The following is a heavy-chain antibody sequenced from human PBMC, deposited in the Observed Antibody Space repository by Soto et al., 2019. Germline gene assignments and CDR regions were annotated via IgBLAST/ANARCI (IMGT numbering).Heavy chain of an antibody. Sequence: PGGSLRLSCAASGFTSSSYSMNWVRQAPGKGLEYVSAISSNGGSTYYANSVKGRFTISRDNSKNTLYLQMGSLRAEDMAVYYCARALGYAFDIWGQGTMVTVSS. CDR2: ISSNGGST. J-gene: IGHJ3*02. CDR1: GFTSSSYS. CDR3: ARALGYAFDI. V-gene: IGHV3-64*01. D-gene: IGHD7-27*01.